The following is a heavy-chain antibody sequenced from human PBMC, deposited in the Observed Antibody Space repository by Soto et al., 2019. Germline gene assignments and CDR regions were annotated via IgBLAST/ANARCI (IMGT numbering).Heavy chain of an antibody. Sequence: PSETLSLTCAVSGGSISSGGYSWSWIRQPPGKGLEWIGYIYHSGSTYYNPSLKSRVTISVDRSKNQFSLKLSSVTAADTAVYYCARDGEMARIGGGDAFDIWGQGTMVTVSS. CDR2: IYHSGST. J-gene: IGHJ3*02. D-gene: IGHD3-16*01. CDR3: ARDGEMARIGGGDAFDI. CDR1: GGSISSGGYS. V-gene: IGHV4-30-2*01.